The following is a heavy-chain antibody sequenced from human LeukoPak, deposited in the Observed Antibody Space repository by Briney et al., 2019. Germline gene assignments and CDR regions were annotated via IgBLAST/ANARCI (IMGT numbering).Heavy chain of an antibody. CDR1: GFSFSSYA. V-gene: IGHV3-23*01. CDR3: AKNRGFRGVIVVPPLDF. Sequence: GGSLRLSCAASGFSFSSYALSWVRQAPGKGLEWVSAIGISGDYTSYSDSVKGRFTISRDHSKNTLYLQMNSLRAEDTAIYYCAKNRGFRGVIVVPPLDFWGQGTLVTVSS. J-gene: IGHJ4*02. D-gene: IGHD3-16*02. CDR2: IGISGDYT.